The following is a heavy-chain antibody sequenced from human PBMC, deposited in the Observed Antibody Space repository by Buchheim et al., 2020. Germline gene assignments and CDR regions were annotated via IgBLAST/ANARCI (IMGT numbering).Heavy chain of an antibody. CDR2: IYHSGST. CDR3: ARGGVSGWSGSIGFDY. J-gene: IGHJ4*02. CDR1: GGSISSGGYS. D-gene: IGHD3-3*01. Sequence: QLQLQESGSGLAKPSQTLSLTCAVSGGSISSGGYSWSWIRQPPGKGLEWIGYIYHSGSTYYNPSLKSRVTISVDRSKNQFSLKLSSVTAADTAVYYCARGGVSGWSGSIGFDYWGQGTL. V-gene: IGHV4-30-2*01.